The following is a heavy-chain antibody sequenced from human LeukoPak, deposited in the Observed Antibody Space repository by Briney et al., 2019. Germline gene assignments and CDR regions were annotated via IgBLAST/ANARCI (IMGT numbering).Heavy chain of an antibody. CDR2: ISSSSSYI. V-gene: IGHV3-21*01. CDR1: GFTFSSYS. J-gene: IGHJ4*02. D-gene: IGHD3-10*01. Sequence: GGSLRLSCAASGFTFSSYSMNWVRQAPGKGLEWVSSISSSSSYICYADSVKGRFTISRDNAKNSLYLQMNSLRAEDTAVYYCAKDLHYGSADYWGQGTLVTVSS. CDR3: AKDLHYGSADY.